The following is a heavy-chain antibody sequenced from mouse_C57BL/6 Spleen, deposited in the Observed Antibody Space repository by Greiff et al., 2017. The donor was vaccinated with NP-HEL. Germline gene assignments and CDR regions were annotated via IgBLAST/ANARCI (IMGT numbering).Heavy chain of an antibody. CDR3: AQSYGSSYGFAY. CDR2: INPYNGGT. V-gene: IGHV1-19*01. D-gene: IGHD1-1*01. J-gene: IGHJ3*01. Sequence: SGPVLVKPGASVKMSCKASGYTFTDYYMNWVKQSHGKSLEWIGVINPYNGGTSYNQKFKGKATLTVDKSSSTAYMELNSLTAEYSAVYYCAQSYGSSYGFAYWGQGTLVTVSA. CDR1: GYTFTDYY.